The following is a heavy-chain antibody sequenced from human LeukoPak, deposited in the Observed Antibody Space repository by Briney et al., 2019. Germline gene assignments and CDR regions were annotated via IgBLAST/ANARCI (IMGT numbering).Heavy chain of an antibody. CDR3: AKDGESFDSKWLLPDYYYYYGMDV. D-gene: IGHD3-22*01. J-gene: IGHJ6*02. Sequence: GGSLRLSCAASGFTFSSYGMSWVRQAPGKGLEWVSAISGSGGSTYYADSVKGRFTISRDNSKNTLYLQMNSLRAEDTAVYYCAKDGESFDSKWLLPDYYYYYGMDVWGQGTTVTVSS. CDR1: GFTFSSYG. CDR2: ISGSGGST. V-gene: IGHV3-23*01.